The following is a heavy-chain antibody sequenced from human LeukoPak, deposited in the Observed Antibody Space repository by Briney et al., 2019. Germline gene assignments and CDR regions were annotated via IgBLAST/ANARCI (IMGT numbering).Heavy chain of an antibody. CDR3: VDLGGEYDLDY. CDR1: GFTFSSYA. J-gene: IGHJ4*02. Sequence: GGSLRLSCSASGFTFSSYAMHWVRQAPGKGLEYVSAISSNGGSTYYADPVKGRFTISRDNSKNTLYLQMSSLRAEDTAVYYCVDLGGEYDLDYWGQGTLVTVSS. D-gene: IGHD3-16*01. V-gene: IGHV3-64D*09. CDR2: ISSNGGST.